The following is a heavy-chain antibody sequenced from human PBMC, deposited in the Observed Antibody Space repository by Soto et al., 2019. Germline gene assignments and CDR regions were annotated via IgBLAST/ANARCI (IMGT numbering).Heavy chain of an antibody. J-gene: IGHJ4*02. Sequence: GGSLRLSCAASGFTFSSYGMHWVRQAPGKGLEWVAVISYDGSNKYYADSVKGRFTISRDNSKNTLYLQMNSLRAEDTAVYYCAKEGIAAAGTFDYWGQGTLVTVSS. CDR1: GFTFSSYG. CDR3: AKEGIAAAGTFDY. D-gene: IGHD6-13*01. V-gene: IGHV3-30*18. CDR2: ISYDGSNK.